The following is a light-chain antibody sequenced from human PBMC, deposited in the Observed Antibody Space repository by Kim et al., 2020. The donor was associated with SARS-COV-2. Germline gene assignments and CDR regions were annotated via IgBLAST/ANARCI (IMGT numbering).Light chain of an antibody. CDR3: QTWDSNTYV. J-gene: IGLJ1*01. Sequence: VSPGQTASISCSGDNLGDKYASWYQQKPGQSPVLVINQDTKRPSGIPERFSGSNSGNTATLTISGTQPMDEADYYCQTWDSNTYVFGTGTRVTVL. CDR2: QDT. V-gene: IGLV3-1*01. CDR1: NLGDKY.